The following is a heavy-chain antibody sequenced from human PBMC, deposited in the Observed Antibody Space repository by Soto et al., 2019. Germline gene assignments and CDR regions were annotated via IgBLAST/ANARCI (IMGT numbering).Heavy chain of an antibody. J-gene: IGHJ3*02. D-gene: IGHD5-18*01. CDR3: ARASGYSYGGRDAFDI. Sequence: SETLSLTCTVSGGSVSSGSYYWSWIRQPPGKGLEWIGYIYYSGSTNYNPSLKSRVTISVDTSKNQFSLKLSSVTAADTAVYYCARASGYSYGGRDAFDIWGQGTMVTVSS. CDR2: IYYSGST. V-gene: IGHV4-61*01. CDR1: GGSVSSGSYY.